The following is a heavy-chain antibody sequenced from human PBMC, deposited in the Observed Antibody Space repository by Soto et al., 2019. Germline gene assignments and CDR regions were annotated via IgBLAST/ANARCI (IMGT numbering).Heavy chain of an antibody. Sequence: SETLSLNCTVSGGSISSGDYYWSWIRQPPGKGLEWIGYIYYSGSTYYNPSLKSRVTISVDTSKNQFSLKLSSVTAAGTAVYDWGRASPVFTDVWGQETMVTVSS. CDR1: GGSISSGDYY. D-gene: IGHD3-3*01. CDR3: GRASPVFTDV. CDR2: IYYSGST. J-gene: IGHJ6*01. V-gene: IGHV4-30-4*01.